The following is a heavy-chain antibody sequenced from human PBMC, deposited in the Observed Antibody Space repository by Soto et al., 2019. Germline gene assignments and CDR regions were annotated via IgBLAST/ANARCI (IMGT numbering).Heavy chain of an antibody. CDR2: IYYSGST. V-gene: IGHV4-59*01. Sequence: PSETLSLTGTISGGSISSYYWSWIRQPPGKGLEWIGYIYYSGSTNYNPSLKSRVTISVDTSKNQFSLKLSSVTAADTAVYYCARSKGIYDFWSGYYTSHNYYYYYGMDVWGQGTTVTVSS. D-gene: IGHD3-3*01. CDR1: GGSISSYY. CDR3: ARSKGIYDFWSGYYTSHNYYYYYGMDV. J-gene: IGHJ6*02.